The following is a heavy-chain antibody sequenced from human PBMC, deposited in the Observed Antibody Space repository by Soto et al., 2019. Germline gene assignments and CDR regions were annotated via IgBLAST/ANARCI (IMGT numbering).Heavy chain of an antibody. CDR2: INAGNGNT. Sequence: ASVKVSCKASGYTFTSHAMHWVRQAPGQRLEWMGWINAGNGNTKYSQKFQGRVTITRDTSASTAYMVLSSLRSEDTAVYYCARDQPGLGYYYGMDVWGHGTTVTVSS. CDR3: ARDQPGLGYYYGMDV. D-gene: IGHD2-2*01. J-gene: IGHJ6*02. V-gene: IGHV1-3*01. CDR1: GYTFTSHA.